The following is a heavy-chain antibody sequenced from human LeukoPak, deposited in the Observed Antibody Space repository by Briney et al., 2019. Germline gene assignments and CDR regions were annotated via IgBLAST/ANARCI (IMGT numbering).Heavy chain of an antibody. J-gene: IGHJ3*02. CDR2: INPSGGST. CDR3: ARGGRREGYYDSSGYSSLYI. Sequence: ASVKVSCKASGYTFTSYYMHWVRQAPGQGLEWMGIINPSGGSTSYAQKFQGRVTMTGDMSTSTVYMELSSLRSEDTAVYYCARGGRREGYYDSSGYSSLYIWGQGTMVTVSS. V-gene: IGHV1-46*01. CDR1: GYTFTSYY. D-gene: IGHD3-22*01.